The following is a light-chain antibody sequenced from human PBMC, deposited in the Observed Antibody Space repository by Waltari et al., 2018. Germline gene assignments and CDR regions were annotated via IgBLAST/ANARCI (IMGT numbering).Light chain of an antibody. J-gene: IGLJ2*01. V-gene: IGLV3-1*01. Sequence: SYDLTQPPSVSVSPGQTASITCSGAKLGDKHVCWYQQKPGQSPVVVIFRDTQRPSGIPERFSGSNSGNTATLTITGTQALYAADYYCQSWDSTVVQFGGGTKLTVL. CDR2: RDT. CDR3: QSWDSTVVQ. CDR1: KLGDKH.